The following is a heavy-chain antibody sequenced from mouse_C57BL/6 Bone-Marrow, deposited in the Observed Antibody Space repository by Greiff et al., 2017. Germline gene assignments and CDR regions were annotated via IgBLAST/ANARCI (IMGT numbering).Heavy chain of an antibody. J-gene: IGHJ1*03. V-gene: IGHV1-74*01. D-gene: IGHD2-2*01. Sequence: QVQLQQPGAELVKPGASVKVSCKASGYTFTSYWMHWVKQRPGQGLEWIGRIHPSDSDTNYNQKFKGKDTLTVDKSSSTAYMQLSSLTSEDSAVYYCAPVLWLRPSYWYFDVWGTGTTVTVSS. CDR3: APVLWLRPSYWYFDV. CDR2: IHPSDSDT. CDR1: GYTFTSYW.